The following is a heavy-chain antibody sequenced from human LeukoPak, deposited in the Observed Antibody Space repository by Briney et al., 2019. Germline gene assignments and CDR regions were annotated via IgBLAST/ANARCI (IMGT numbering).Heavy chain of an antibody. Sequence: SETLSLTCTVSGGSISSSSYYWGWIRQPPGKGLEWIGSIYYSGSTYYNPSLKSRVTISVDTSKNQFSLKLSSVTAADTAVYYCARAGGLGSRSYYGSGSYLNYWGQGTLVTVSS. V-gene: IGHV4-39*07. CDR2: IYYSGST. CDR1: GGSISSSSYY. J-gene: IGHJ4*02. CDR3: ARAGGLGSRSYYGSGSYLNY. D-gene: IGHD3-10*01.